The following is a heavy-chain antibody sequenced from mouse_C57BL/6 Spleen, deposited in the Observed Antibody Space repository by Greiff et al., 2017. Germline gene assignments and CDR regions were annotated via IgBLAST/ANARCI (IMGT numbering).Heavy chain of an antibody. J-gene: IGHJ1*03. Sequence: DVKLQESGPGLVKPSQSLSLTCSVTGYSITSGYYWNWLRQFPGNKLEWMGYISYDGSNNYNPSLKNRISITRDTSMNQFVLKLKSVTTEDTATYYCARDNGNCLYWYFDGWGTGTTVTVSS. CDR1: GYSITSGYY. CDR3: ARDNGNCLYWYFDG. V-gene: IGHV3-6*01. CDR2: ISYDGSN. D-gene: IGHD2-1*01.